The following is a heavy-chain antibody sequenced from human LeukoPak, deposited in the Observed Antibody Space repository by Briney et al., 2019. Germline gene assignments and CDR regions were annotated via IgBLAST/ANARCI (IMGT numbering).Heavy chain of an antibody. CDR3: ARDQARGTSCFYWFDP. D-gene: IGHD2-2*01. CDR1: GGSISSYY. V-gene: IGHV4-4*07. J-gene: IGHJ5*02. CDR2: IYTSGST. Sequence: PSETLSLTCTVSGGSISSYYLSWIRQPAGKGLEWIGRIYTSGSTNYNPSLKSRVTMSVDTSKNQFSLKLSSVTAADTAVYYCARDQARGTSCFYWFDPWGQGTLVTVSS.